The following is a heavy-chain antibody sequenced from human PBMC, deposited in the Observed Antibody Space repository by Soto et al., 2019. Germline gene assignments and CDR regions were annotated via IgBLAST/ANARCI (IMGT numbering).Heavy chain of an antibody. CDR3: AKDGDSISSNKPLDY. CDR2: ISVSGDRT. D-gene: IGHD2-2*01. J-gene: IGHJ4*02. CDR1: GFTFTIYA. Sequence: GGSLRLSCAASGFTFTIYAMCWVRQAPGKGLEWVSSISVSGDRTFYADSVKGRFTISRDNSRNTLHLQMNSLRAEDTAVYYCAKDGDSISSNKPLDYWGQGTLVSVSS. V-gene: IGHV3-23*01.